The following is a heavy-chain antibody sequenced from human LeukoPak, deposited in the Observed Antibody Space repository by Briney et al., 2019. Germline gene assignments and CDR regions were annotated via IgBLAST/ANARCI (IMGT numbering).Heavy chain of an antibody. CDR3: ARRGCNGGSCYGY. CDR2: IYPGDSDT. CDR1: GYSFTNDW. V-gene: IGHV5-51*01. J-gene: IGHJ4*02. Sequence: GESLKISCRGSGYSFTNDWIGWVRQMPGKGLEWMGIIYPGDSDTRYSPSFQGQVTISADKSISTAYLQWSSLEASDTAMYYCARRGCNGGSCYGYWGQGTLVTVSS. D-gene: IGHD2-15*01.